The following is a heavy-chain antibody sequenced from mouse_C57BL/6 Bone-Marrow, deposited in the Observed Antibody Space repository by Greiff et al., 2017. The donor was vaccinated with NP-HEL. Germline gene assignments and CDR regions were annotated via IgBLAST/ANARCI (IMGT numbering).Heavy chain of an antibody. J-gene: IGHJ1*03. CDR1: EYEFPSHD. CDR3: ARRDYYGRYWYFDV. Sequence: EVQLVESGGGLVQPGESLKLSCESNEYEFPSHDMSWVRKTPEKRLELVAAINSDGGSTYYPDTMERRFLISRDNTKNTLYLQMSSLRSEDTALYYCARRDYYGRYWYFDVWGTGTTVTVSS. D-gene: IGHD1-1*01. V-gene: IGHV5-2*01. CDR2: INSDGGST.